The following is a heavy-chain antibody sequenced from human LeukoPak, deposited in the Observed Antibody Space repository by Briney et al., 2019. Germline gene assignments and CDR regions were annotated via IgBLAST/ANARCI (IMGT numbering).Heavy chain of an antibody. D-gene: IGHD5-12*01. CDR3: ALPRCDSGYDYDIDY. J-gene: IGHJ4*02. V-gene: IGHV3-30*03. CDR1: GFTFSSYG. CDR2: ISYDGSNK. Sequence: GGSLRLSCAASGFTFSSYGMHWVRQAPGKGLEWVAVISYDGSNKYYADSVKGRFTISRDNSKNTLYLQMNSLRAEDTAVYYCALPRCDSGYDYDIDYWGQGTLVTVSS.